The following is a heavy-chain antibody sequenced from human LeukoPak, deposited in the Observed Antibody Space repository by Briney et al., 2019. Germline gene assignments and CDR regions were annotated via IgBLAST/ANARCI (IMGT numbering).Heavy chain of an antibody. CDR1: GGSFSGYY. CDR3: ARDQQLVSYFFDY. Sequence: PSETLSLTCAVNGGSFSGYYWSWFRQPPGKGLEWIGEISQSGSTKYNPSLKSRVTISADTSKNQFSLKLSSVSAADTAVYYCARDQQLVSYFFDYWGQGTLVTVSS. J-gene: IGHJ4*02. CDR2: ISQSGST. V-gene: IGHV4-34*01. D-gene: IGHD4-11*01.